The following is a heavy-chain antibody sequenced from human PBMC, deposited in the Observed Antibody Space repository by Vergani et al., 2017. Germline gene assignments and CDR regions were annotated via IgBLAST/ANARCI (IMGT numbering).Heavy chain of an antibody. V-gene: IGHV4-61*02. CDR1: GVSISNSSYY. Sequence: QVQLQESGPGLVKPSQTLSLTCNVSGVSISNSSYYWSCIRQPAGKGLEWLGRVYISRPTNYNPSLKNRVIMSVDTSKNQFTLKRNSVSAADTAVYYCARSFFESLSGYQGYYFDYWGKGILVTVSS. D-gene: IGHD3-9*01. CDR3: ARSFFESLSGYQGYYFDY. J-gene: IGHJ4*01. CDR2: VYISRPT.